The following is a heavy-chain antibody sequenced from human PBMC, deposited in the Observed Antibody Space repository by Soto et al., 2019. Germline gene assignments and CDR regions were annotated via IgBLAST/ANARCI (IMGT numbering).Heavy chain of an antibody. V-gene: IGHV1-3*04. J-gene: IGHJ4*02. D-gene: IGHD3-16*01. CDR2: INTDNGNT. Sequence: ASVKVSCKASGYTFTSYGISWVRQAPGQSLEWMGWINTDNGNTYYSQKMQARVTITRDTSASTAYMELSRLRSEDTAVYYCARSRVRGGYYFDYWGQGALVTVSS. CDR3: ARSRVRGGYYFDY. CDR1: GYTFTSYG.